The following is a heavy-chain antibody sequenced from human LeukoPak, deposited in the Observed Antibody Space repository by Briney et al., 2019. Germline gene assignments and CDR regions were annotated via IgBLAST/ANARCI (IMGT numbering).Heavy chain of an antibody. CDR2: IYYSGST. D-gene: IGHD3-10*01. J-gene: IGHJ5*02. Sequence: PSETLPLTCTVSGGSISSYYWSWIRQPPGKGLEWIGYIYYSGSTNYNPSLKSRVTISVDTSKNQFSLKLSSVTAADTAVYYCARDSGYYGSGSYNWFDPWGQGTLVTVSS. V-gene: IGHV4-59*01. CDR1: GGSISSYY. CDR3: ARDSGYYGSGSYNWFDP.